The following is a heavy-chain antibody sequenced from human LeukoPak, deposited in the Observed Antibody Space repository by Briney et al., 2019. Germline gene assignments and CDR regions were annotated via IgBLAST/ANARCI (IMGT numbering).Heavy chain of an antibody. CDR3: ARGVDYYDSSGYTYYFDY. CDR2: INHSRST. Sequence: SETLSLTCAVYGGPFSGYYWSWIRQPPGKGLEWIGEINHSRSTNYNPSLKSRVTISVDTSKNQFSLKLSSVTAADTAVSYCARGVDYYDSSGYTYYFDYWGQGTLVTVSS. J-gene: IGHJ4*02. CDR1: GGPFSGYY. D-gene: IGHD3-22*01. V-gene: IGHV4-34*01.